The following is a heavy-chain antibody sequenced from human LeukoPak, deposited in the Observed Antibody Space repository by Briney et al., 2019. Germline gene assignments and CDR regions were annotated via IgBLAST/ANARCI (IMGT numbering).Heavy chain of an antibody. V-gene: IGHV5-51*01. D-gene: IGHD6-19*01. J-gene: IGHJ4*02. CDR2: IYPGGSDI. CDR1: GYSFTDYW. CDR3: ARKSSGFDY. Sequence: LGESLKISCKGSGYSFTDYWIGWVRQMPGKGLEWMGIIYPGGSDIRYSPSFQGHVSISADKSISTAYLQWSSLKASDTAMYYCARKSSGFDYWGQGTLVTVS.